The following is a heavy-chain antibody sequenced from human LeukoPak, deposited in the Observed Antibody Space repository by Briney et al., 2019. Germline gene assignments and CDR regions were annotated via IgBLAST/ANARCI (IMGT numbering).Heavy chain of an antibody. J-gene: IGHJ4*02. CDR2: IYYSGST. Sequence: SETLSLTCTVSGGSISSSSYYWGWIRQPPGKGLEWIGSIYYSGSTYYNPSLKSRVTISADTSKNQFSLKLSSVTAADTAVYYCARDGTRDGYRGYFDSWGQGTLVTVSS. V-gene: IGHV4-39*02. CDR1: GGSISSSSYY. CDR3: ARDGTRDGYRGYFDS. D-gene: IGHD5-24*01.